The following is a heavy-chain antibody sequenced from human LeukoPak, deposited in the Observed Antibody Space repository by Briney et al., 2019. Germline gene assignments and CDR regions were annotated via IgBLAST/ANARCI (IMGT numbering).Heavy chain of an antibody. V-gene: IGHV4-39*01. CDR3: ARRIRGVDDY. CDR1: GFTFTNYW. D-gene: IGHD3-10*01. Sequence: GSLRLSCAASGFTFTNYWMSWVRQPPGKGLEWIGSIYYSGSTYYNPSLKSRVTISVDTSKNQFSLKLSSVTAADTAVYYCARRIRGVDDYWGQGTLVTVSS. J-gene: IGHJ4*02. CDR2: IYYSGST.